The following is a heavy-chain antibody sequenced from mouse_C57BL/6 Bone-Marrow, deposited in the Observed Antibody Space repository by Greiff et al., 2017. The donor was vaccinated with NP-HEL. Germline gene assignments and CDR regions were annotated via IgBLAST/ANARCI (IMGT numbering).Heavy chain of an antibody. CDR2: IYTRSGNT. J-gene: IGHJ2*01. V-gene: IGHV1-81*01. CDR3: ATLYYCGSGAY. D-gene: IGHD1-1*01. CDR1: GYTFTSYG. Sequence: VQLQQSGAELARPGASVKLSCKASGYTFTSYGISWVKQRTGQGLEWIGEIYTRSGNTYYNEKFKGKATLTADTSSSTPYLELRSLTSENSAVYFCATLYYCGSGAYWGQGTTLTVSS.